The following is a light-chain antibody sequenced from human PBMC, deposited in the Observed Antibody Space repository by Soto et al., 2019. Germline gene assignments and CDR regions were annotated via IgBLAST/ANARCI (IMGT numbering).Light chain of an antibody. Sequence: EIVLTQSPGTLPLSPGERATLTCRTSQSGSNNYLAWYQQKPGQAPRLLIYGTSNRATGIPDRFSGSGSGTDFTLTISRLEPEDFAVYYCQQYGSSRYTFGQGTKLEIK. CDR3: QQYGSSRYT. CDR2: GTS. V-gene: IGKV3-20*01. CDR1: QSGSNNY. J-gene: IGKJ2*01.